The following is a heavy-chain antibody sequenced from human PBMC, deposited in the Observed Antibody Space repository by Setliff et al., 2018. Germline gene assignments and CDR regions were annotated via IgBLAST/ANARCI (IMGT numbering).Heavy chain of an antibody. V-gene: IGHV3-48*01. D-gene: IGHD1-26*01. CDR3: ARDRGSGSYFLRYFEY. J-gene: IGHJ4*02. Sequence: GGSLRLSCAASGFTFSSYSMNWVRQAPGKGLEWVSYISSRSSTIYYADSVKGRFTISRDNSKNSLYLQMNSLRAEDTAVYYCARDRGSGSYFLRYFEYWGQGTLVTVSS. CDR1: GFTFSSYS. CDR2: ISSRSSTI.